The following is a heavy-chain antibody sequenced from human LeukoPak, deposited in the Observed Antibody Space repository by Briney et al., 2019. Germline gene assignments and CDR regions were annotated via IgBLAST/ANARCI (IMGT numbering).Heavy chain of an antibody. D-gene: IGHD1-26*01. J-gene: IGHJ4*02. CDR1: GFTFSSYA. CDR2: ISSNGGST. Sequence: PGGSLRLSCAASGFTFSSYAMHWVRQAPGKGLEYVSAISSNGGSTYYANSVKGRFTISRDNSKNTLYLQMGSLRAEDMAVYYCAGDRYSGSYGGEFDYWGQGTLVTVSS. CDR3: AGDRYSGSYGGEFDY. V-gene: IGHV3-64*01.